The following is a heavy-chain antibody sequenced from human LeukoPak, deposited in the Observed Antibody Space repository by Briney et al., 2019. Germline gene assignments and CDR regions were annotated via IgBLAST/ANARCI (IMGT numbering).Heavy chain of an antibody. CDR3: ARGRYCSGGSCYRVSEYFQH. Sequence: SETLSLTCAAYGGSFSGYYWSWIRQPPGKGLEWIGEINHSGSTNYNPSLKSRVTISVDTSKNQFSLKLSSVTAADTAVYYCARGRYCSGGSCYRVSEYFQHWGQGTLVTVSS. J-gene: IGHJ1*01. V-gene: IGHV4-34*01. CDR2: INHSGST. D-gene: IGHD2-15*01. CDR1: GGSFSGYY.